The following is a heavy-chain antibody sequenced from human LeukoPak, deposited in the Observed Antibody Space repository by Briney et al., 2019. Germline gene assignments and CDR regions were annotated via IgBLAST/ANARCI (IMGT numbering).Heavy chain of an antibody. J-gene: IGHJ4*02. CDR3: ARNRRCSSTSCYEFYFDY. Sequence: PGGSLRLSCAASGFTFSSYGMHWVRQAPGKGLEWVAFIRYDGSNKYYADSEKGRFTISRDNSKNTLYLQMNSLRAEDTAVYYCARNRRCSSTSCYEFYFDYWGQGTLVTVSS. CDR1: GFTFSSYG. V-gene: IGHV3-30*02. CDR2: IRYDGSNK. D-gene: IGHD2-2*01.